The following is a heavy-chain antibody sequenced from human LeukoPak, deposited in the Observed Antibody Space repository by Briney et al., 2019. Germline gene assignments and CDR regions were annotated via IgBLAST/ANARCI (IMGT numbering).Heavy chain of an antibody. CDR3: ARVSLYYDILTGYSPYYFDY. D-gene: IGHD3-9*01. CDR1: GGSISSGGYY. J-gene: IGHJ4*02. CDR2: IYYSGST. Sequence: SETLSPTCTVSGGSISSGGYYWSWIRQHPGKGLEWIGYIYYSGSTYYNPSLKSRVTISVDTSKNQFSLKLSSVTAADTAVYYCARVSLYYDILTGYSPYYFDYWGQGTLVTVSS. V-gene: IGHV4-31*03.